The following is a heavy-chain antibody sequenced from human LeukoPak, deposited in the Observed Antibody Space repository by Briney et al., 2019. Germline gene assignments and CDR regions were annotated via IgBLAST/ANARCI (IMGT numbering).Heavy chain of an antibody. CDR3: AKEGYDFWSGYTWFDP. J-gene: IGHJ5*02. V-gene: IGHV3-23*01. CDR2: ISGSGGST. Sequence: GGSLRLSCAASGFTFSSYAMSWVRQAPGKGLEWVSAISGSGGSTYYADSVKGRFTISRDNSKNTLYLQMNSLRAEDTAVYYCAKEGYDFWSGYTWFDPWGQGTLVTVSS. D-gene: IGHD3-3*01. CDR1: GFTFSSYA.